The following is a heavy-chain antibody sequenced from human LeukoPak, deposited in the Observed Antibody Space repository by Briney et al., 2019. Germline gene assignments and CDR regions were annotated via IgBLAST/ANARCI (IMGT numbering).Heavy chain of an antibody. Sequence: SETLSLTCTVSGGSISSGSYYWNWVRQPAGKGLEWIGRIYTSGSTNYNPSLKSRVTISIDTSKNQFSLTLSSVTAADTAVYYCARSPKVRGVSLYYYSYNYMDVWGKGTTVTISS. J-gene: IGHJ6*03. V-gene: IGHV4-61*02. CDR1: GGSISSGSYY. CDR2: IYTSGST. CDR3: ARSPKVRGVSLYYYSYNYMDV. D-gene: IGHD3-10*01.